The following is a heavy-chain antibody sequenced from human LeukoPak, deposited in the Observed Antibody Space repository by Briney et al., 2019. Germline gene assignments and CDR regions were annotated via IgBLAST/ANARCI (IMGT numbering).Heavy chain of an antibody. J-gene: IGHJ4*02. D-gene: IGHD3-3*01. CDR1: GGSFSGYY. V-gene: IGHV4-34*01. CDR2: INHSGST. CDR3: ARGDFWSGYGLAGFDY. Sequence: PSETLSLTCAVYGGSFSGYYWSWIRQPPGKGLEWIGEINHSGSTNYNPSLKSRVTISVDTSKNQFSLKLSSVTAADTAVYYCARGDFWSGYGLAGFDYWGQGTLVTVSS.